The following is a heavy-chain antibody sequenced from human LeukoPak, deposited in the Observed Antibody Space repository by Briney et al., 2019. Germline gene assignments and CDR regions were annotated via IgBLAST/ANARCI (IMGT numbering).Heavy chain of an antibody. CDR1: GYTFRNYG. Sequence: ASVKVSCTASGYTFRNYGITWVRQAPGQGLVWMGWIGTYNGNTDYAQKFQGRVIMTADTSTTTAHMELRSLRSDDTAVYYCARGRLKRVPFTKVAGALDYWGQGTRVSVSS. CDR3: ARGRLKRVPFTKVAGALDY. CDR2: IGTYNGNT. J-gene: IGHJ4*02. D-gene: IGHD6-19*01. V-gene: IGHV1-18*01.